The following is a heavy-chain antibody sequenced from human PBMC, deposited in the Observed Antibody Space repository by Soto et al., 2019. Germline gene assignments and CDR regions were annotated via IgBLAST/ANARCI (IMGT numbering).Heavy chain of an antibody. CDR1: GFMFDSYA. CDR2: ISGTSVYI. Sequence: GGSLRLSCVASGFMFDSYAMNWVRQAPGKGLEWVSHISGTSVYIHYADSVKGRFTISRDNAKNSVYLQMDSLKVEDTAVYYCAREGALKPFSSWGQGALVTVSS. CDR3: AREGALKPFSS. V-gene: IGHV3-21*01. J-gene: IGHJ5*02.